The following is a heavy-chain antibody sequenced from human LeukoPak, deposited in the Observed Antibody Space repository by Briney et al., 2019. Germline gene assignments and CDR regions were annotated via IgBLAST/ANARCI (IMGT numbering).Heavy chain of an antibody. Sequence: GGSLRLSCAASGFTFSDYYMSWIRQAPGKGLEWASYISSSGSTIYYADSVKGRFTISRDNAKNSLYLQMNSLRAEDTAVYYCARDRPVVVVAATDDAFDIWGQGTMVTVSS. CDR3: ARDRPVVVVAATDDAFDI. CDR2: ISSSGSTI. D-gene: IGHD2-15*01. V-gene: IGHV3-11*01. CDR1: GFTFSDYY. J-gene: IGHJ3*02.